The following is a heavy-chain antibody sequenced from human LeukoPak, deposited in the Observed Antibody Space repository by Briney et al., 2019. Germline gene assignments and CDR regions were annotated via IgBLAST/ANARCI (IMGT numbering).Heavy chain of an antibody. CDR2: INPNNGGT. Sequence: GASVKVSCKASGYTFTSYAIHWVRQAPGQGLEWMGWINPNNGGTNYAQKFQGRVTMTRDTSISTAYMELSRLRSDDTAVYYCARGLSGPYYYYYMDVWGKGTTVTVSS. J-gene: IGHJ6*03. CDR1: GYTFTSYA. D-gene: IGHD2-15*01. V-gene: IGHV1-2*02. CDR3: ARGLSGPYYYYYMDV.